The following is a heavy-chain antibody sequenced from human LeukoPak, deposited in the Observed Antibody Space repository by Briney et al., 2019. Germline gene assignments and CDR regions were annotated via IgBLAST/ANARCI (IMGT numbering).Heavy chain of an antibody. V-gene: IGHV4-34*01. CDR1: GGSFSGYY. J-gene: IGHJ4*02. CDR3: ARGPYYDFWSGRKSTSFDY. CDR2: INHSGST. D-gene: IGHD3-3*01. Sequence: PSETLSLTCAVYGGSFSGYYWSWIRQPPGKGLEWIGEINHSGSTNYNPSLKSRVTISVDTSKNQFPLKLSSVTAADTAVYYCARGPYYDFWSGRKSTSFDYWGQGTLVTVSS.